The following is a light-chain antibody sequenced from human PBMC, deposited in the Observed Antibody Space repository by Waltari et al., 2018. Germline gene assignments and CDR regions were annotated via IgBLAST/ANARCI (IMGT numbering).Light chain of an antibody. CDR1: SSDVGGYND. Sequence: QSALTQPASVSGSPGQSITISCTRTSSDVGGYNDVSWYQQHPGKAPKLMIFDVSKRPSGVSYRFSGSKSGNTASLTISGLQAEDEADYYCSSYTSSSTWVFGGGTKLTVL. J-gene: IGLJ3*02. V-gene: IGLV2-14*03. CDR2: DVS. CDR3: SSYTSSSTWV.